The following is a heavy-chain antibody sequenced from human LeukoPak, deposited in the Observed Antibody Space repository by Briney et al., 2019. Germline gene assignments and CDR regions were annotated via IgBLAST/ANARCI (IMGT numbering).Heavy chain of an antibody. CDR2: IGTAGDT. J-gene: IGHJ6*02. D-gene: IGHD2-2*02. CDR1: GFTFSSYD. Sequence: GGSLRLSCAASGFTFSSYDMHWVRQATGKGLEWVSAIGTAGDTYYPGSVKGRFTISRDNSKNTLYLQMNSLRAEDTAVYYCARAPPRRYCSSTSCYTHYYGMDVWGQGTTVTVSS. CDR3: ARAPPRRYCSSTSCYTHYYGMDV. V-gene: IGHV3-13*01.